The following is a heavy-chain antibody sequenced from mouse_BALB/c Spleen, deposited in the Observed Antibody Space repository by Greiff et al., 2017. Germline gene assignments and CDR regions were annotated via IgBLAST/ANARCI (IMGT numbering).Heavy chain of an antibody. J-gene: IGHJ4*01. V-gene: IGHV2-2*02. CDR1: GFSLTSYG. CDR2: IWSGGST. Sequence: QVQLKESGPGLVQPSQSLSITCTVSGFSLTSYGVHWVRQSPGKGLEWLGVIWSGGSTDYNPAFISRLSISKDNSKSQVFFKMNSLQANDTAIYYCARNSYYYAMDYWGQGTSVTVSS. CDR3: ARNSYYYAMDY.